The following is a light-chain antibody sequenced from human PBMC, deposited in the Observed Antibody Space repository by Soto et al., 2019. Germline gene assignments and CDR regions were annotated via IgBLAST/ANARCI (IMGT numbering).Light chain of an antibody. Sequence: DIQMTQSPSSLSASVEDRVIITCRASQSISNHLNWYQQKSGRPPTLLIFDASTLQNGVSSRFSGSGSGTHFTLTISSLQPEDFATYFCQQSYGSPQTFGLGTTVEI. CDR1: QSISNH. V-gene: IGKV1-39*01. CDR2: DAS. J-gene: IGKJ2*01. CDR3: QQSYGSPQT.